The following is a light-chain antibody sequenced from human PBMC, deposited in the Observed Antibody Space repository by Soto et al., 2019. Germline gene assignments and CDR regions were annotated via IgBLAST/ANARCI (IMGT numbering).Light chain of an antibody. CDR3: HHYDTYAIT. Sequence: IPLPQSPSSLSASVGERVTITRRSSGSISSWFAWYQQKPGKAPKLLIYDTSNMESGVPSRFSGSGSGTEFTLTISRLQPDDFAAYFCHHYDTYAITFGQGTRLEI. J-gene: IGKJ5*01. CDR2: DTS. V-gene: IGKV1-5*01. CDR1: GSISSW.